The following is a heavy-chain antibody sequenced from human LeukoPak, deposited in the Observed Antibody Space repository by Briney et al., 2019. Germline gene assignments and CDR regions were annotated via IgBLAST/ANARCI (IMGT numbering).Heavy chain of an antibody. CDR1: GFTFSSYG. D-gene: IGHD7-27*01. J-gene: IGHJ6*03. Sequence: PGGSLRLSCAASGFTFSSYGMHWVRQAPGKGLEWVAVISYDGSNKYYADSVKGRFTISRDNSKNTLYLQMNSLRAEDTAVYYCAKTGSLGYYYMDVWGKGTTVTVSS. V-gene: IGHV3-30*18. CDR2: ISYDGSNK. CDR3: AKTGSLGYYYMDV.